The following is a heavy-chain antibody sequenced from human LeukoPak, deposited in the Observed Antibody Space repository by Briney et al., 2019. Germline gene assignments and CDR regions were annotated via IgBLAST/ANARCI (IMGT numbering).Heavy chain of an antibody. D-gene: IGHD3-10*01. J-gene: IGHJ5*02. CDR2: INPSGGST. CDR1: GYTFTSYY. CDR3: ARETSITMVRGVSNP. V-gene: IGHV1-46*01. Sequence: ASVKVSCKASGYTFTSYYMHWVRQAPGQGLEWMGIINPSGGSTSYAQKFQGRVTMTSDTSTSTVYMELSSLRSEDTAVYYCARETSITMVRGVSNPWGQGTLVTVSS.